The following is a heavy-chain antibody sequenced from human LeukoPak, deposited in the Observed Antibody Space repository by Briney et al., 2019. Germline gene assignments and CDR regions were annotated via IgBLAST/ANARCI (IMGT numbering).Heavy chain of an antibody. CDR3: AADYTGNYHVEFDY. D-gene: IGHD1-26*01. V-gene: IGHV4-30-2*01. J-gene: IGHJ4*02. Sequence: SETLSLTCTVSGGSISSGGYYWSWIRQPPGKGLEWIGYIYHSGSTYYNPSLKSRVTISVDTSKNQFSLKLSSVTAADTAVYYCAADYTGNYHVEFDYWGQGTLVTVSS. CDR1: GGSISSGGYY. CDR2: IYHSGST.